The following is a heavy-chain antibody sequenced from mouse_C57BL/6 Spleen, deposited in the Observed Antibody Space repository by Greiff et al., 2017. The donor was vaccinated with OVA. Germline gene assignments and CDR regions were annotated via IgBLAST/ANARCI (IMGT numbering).Heavy chain of an antibody. CDR1: GFSLSTSGMG. D-gene: IGHD2-1*01. Sequence: QVTLKECGPGILQSSQTLSLTCSFSGFSLSTSGMGVSWIRQPSGKGLEWLAHIYWDDDKRYNPSLKSRLTISKDTSRNQVFLKITSVDTADTATYYCARNPIYYGNYGAMDYWGQGTSVTVSS. CDR2: IYWDDDK. CDR3: ARNPIYYGNYGAMDY. J-gene: IGHJ4*01. V-gene: IGHV8-12*01.